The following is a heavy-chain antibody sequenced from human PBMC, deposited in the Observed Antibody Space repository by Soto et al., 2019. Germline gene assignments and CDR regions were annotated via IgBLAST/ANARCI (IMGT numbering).Heavy chain of an antibody. Sequence: GGSLRLSCAASGFTFGSYAMSWVRQAPGKGLEWVSDISGSGGSTYYADSVKGRFTVSRDNSKNTLYLQMNSLRAEDTARYYCAKGLRQYSSGWYDYWGQGTLVTVSS. D-gene: IGHD6-19*01. CDR3: AKGLRQYSSGWYDY. CDR2: ISGSGGST. V-gene: IGHV3-23*01. J-gene: IGHJ4*02. CDR1: GFTFGSYA.